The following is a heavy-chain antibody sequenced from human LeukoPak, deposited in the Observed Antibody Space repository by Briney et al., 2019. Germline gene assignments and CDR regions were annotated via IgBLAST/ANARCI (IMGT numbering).Heavy chain of an antibody. CDR3: ARGADIVVVPAANWFDP. CDR2: IDHTGRT. D-gene: IGHD2-2*01. Sequence: SETLSLTCAVNGGSFSDHHWIWIRQSPGKGLEWIGEIDHTGRTNYNPSLKSRVTTLNSRVTISVDTSKKEFSLRLSSVTAADTAVYYCARGADIVVVPAANWFDPWGQGTLVTVSS. J-gene: IGHJ5*02. CDR1: GGSFSDHH. V-gene: IGHV4-34*01.